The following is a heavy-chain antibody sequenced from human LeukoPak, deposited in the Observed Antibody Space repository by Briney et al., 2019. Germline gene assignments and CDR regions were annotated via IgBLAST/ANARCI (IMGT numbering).Heavy chain of an antibody. CDR2: FDPEDGET. CDR3: ATDRGYSGYDSASYYYGMDV. V-gene: IGHV1-24*01. D-gene: IGHD5-12*01. CDR1: GYTLTELS. J-gene: IGHJ6*02. Sequence: ASVKVSCKVFGYTLTELSMHWVRQAPGKGLEWMGGFDPEDGETIYAQKFQGRVTMTEDTSTDTAYMELSSLRSEDTAVYYCATDRGYSGYDSASYYYGMDVWGQGTTVTVSS.